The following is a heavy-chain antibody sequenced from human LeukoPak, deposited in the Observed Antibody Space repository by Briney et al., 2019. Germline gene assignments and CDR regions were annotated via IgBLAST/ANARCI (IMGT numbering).Heavy chain of an antibody. CDR2: INPSGGSR. CDR3: ARSAKGVAVASNDQTYFDY. D-gene: IGHD6-19*01. J-gene: IGHJ4*02. Sequence: ASVKVSCNASAYTFTIYYMHCVRQAPGQGLEWMGIINPSGGSRTYAQKFQGRVTMTRDTSTSTVYMELSSLRSDDTAVYYCARSAKGVAVASNDQTYFDYSGQGTLVTVSS. CDR1: AYTFTIYY. V-gene: IGHV1-46*01.